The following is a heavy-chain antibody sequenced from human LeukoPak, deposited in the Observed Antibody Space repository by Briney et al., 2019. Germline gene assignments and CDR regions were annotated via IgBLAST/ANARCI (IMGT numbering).Heavy chain of an antibody. D-gene: IGHD3-10*01. CDR1: GYTFTGYY. J-gene: IGHJ4*02. Sequence: ASVKVSCKASGYTFTGYYMHWVRQAPGQGLEWMGWINPNSGGTNYAQKFQGRVTMTRDTSISTAYMELRSLRSDDTAVYYCARGYYGSGSHPPFDYWGQGTLVTVSS. CDR2: INPNSGGT. CDR3: ARGYYGSGSHPPFDY. V-gene: IGHV1-2*02.